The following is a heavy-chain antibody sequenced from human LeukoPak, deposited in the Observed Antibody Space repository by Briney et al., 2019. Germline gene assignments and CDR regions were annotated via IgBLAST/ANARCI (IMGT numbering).Heavy chain of an antibody. J-gene: IGHJ4*02. Sequence: PGGSLRLSCAASGFTFSSYGMHWVRQAPGKGLEWVAVISYDGSNKYYADSVKGRFTISRDNSKNTLHLQMNSLRAEDTAVYYCNGPVDYWGQGTLVTVSS. CDR1: GFTFSSYG. D-gene: IGHD2-8*01. V-gene: IGHV3-30*03. CDR2: ISYDGSNK. CDR3: NGPVDY.